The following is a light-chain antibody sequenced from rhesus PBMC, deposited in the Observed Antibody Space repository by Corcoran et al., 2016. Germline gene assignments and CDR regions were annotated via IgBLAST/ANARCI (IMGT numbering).Light chain of an antibody. CDR2: GAT. Sequence: VMTQSPATWALSPGERATLACRANQSITTYLAWYQQKPGQAPRLLIYGATIRATGIPDRFSGSGSGTEFTLTIRSLEPEDVGIYFCQQSSSWPLSFGGGTKVEI. V-gene: IGKV3S9*01. CDR1: QSITTY. CDR3: QQSSSWPLS. J-gene: IGKJ4*01.